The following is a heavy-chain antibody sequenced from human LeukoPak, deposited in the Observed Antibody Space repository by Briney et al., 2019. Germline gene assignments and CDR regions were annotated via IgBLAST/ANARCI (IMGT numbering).Heavy chain of an antibody. Sequence: SETLSLTCAVYGGSFSGYYWSWIRQPPGKGLEWIGEINHSGSTNYNPSLKSRVTISVDTSKNQFSLKLSSVTAADTAVYYCASRRGYSYGYLGSVYWGQGTLVTVSS. D-gene: IGHD5-18*01. J-gene: IGHJ4*02. CDR3: ASRRGYSYGYLGSVY. CDR2: INHSGST. V-gene: IGHV4-34*01. CDR1: GGSFSGYY.